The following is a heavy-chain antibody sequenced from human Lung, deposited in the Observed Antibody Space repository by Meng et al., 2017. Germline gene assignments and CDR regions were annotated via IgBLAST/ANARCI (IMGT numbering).Heavy chain of an antibody. V-gene: IGHV1-2*06. CDR3: ARDEDISAAGKLFGDY. Sequence: GEQGQSVAEVKQPGASVTVPCNPSGYNCPDYYIHWVRQAPGQGLEWMGRIDPKNGDTHYAQKCQGRVTMTGATSISTAYMDLSGLRSDDTAVYYCARDEDISAAGKLFGDYWGQGTLVTVSS. D-gene: IGHD6-13*01. CDR1: GYNCPDYY. CDR2: IDPKNGDT. J-gene: IGHJ4*02.